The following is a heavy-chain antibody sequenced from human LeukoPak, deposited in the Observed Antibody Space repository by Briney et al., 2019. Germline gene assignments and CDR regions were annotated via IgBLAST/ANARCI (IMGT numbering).Heavy chain of an antibody. J-gene: IGHJ6*03. CDR2: IYTSGST. Sequence: SETLSLTCTVSGGSISSYYWSWIRQPAGKGLEWIGRIYTSGSTNYNPSLKSRVTMSVDTSKNQFSLKLSSVTAADTAVYYCARGATTVTKYAYYYYYMDVWGKGTTVTISS. D-gene: IGHD4-17*01. CDR3: ARGATTVTKYAYYYYYMDV. V-gene: IGHV4-4*07. CDR1: GGSISSYY.